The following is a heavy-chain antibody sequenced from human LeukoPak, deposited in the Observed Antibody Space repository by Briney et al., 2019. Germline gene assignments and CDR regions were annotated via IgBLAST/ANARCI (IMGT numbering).Heavy chain of an antibody. Sequence: GGSLRLSCAASGFTFDDYAMHWVRQAPGKGLEWVSGISWNSGSIGYADSVKGRFTISRDNAKNSLYLQMNSLRAEDTALYYCAKGTDHNYGGNSRVDYWGQGTLVTVSS. V-gene: IGHV3-9*01. CDR3: AKGTDHNYGGNSRVDY. J-gene: IGHJ4*02. D-gene: IGHD4-23*01. CDR1: GFTFDDYA. CDR2: ISWNSGSI.